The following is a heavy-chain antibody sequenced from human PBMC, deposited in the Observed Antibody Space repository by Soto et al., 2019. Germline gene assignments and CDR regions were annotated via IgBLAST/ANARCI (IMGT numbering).Heavy chain of an antibody. J-gene: IGHJ4*02. CDR1: GFAFTIFG. CDR3: AGALTAGTSQYYFDY. V-gene: IGHV3-33*05. Sequence: QVHLVESGGGVVQPERSLRLSCAASGFAFTIFGMHWVRQAPGKGLEWVAVISYDGSNEYYADSVKGRFSISRDNSTNTLYLQMNSLRAEDTAVYYCAGALTAGTSQYYFDYWGQGTLVTVSS. D-gene: IGHD6-13*01. CDR2: ISYDGSNE.